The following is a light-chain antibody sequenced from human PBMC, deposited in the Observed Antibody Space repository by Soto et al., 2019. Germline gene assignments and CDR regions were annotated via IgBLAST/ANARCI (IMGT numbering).Light chain of an antibody. Sequence: QSALTQPPSASGTPGQRVTISCSGHSSNIETNYVYWYQQLPGTAPKLLIYRNNQRPSGVPDRFSASKSGTSASLAISGLRSEDEAHYYCAAWDDTLNSLLLGGGTKVTVL. CDR3: AAWDDTLNSLL. CDR1: SSNIETNY. V-gene: IGLV1-47*01. CDR2: RNN. J-gene: IGLJ2*01.